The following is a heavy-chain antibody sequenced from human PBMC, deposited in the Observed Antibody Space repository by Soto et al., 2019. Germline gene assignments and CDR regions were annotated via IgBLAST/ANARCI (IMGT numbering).Heavy chain of an antibody. D-gene: IGHD5-12*01. J-gene: IGHJ4*02. CDR2: INHSGST. CDR3: ARGIGRWLRSVGY. Sequence: SETLSLTCAVYGGSFSGYYWSWIRQPPGKGLEWIGEINHSGSTNYNPSLKSRVTISVDTSKNQFSLKLSSVTAADTAVYYCARGIGRWLRSVGYWGQGTLVTVSS. V-gene: IGHV4-34*01. CDR1: GGSFSGYY.